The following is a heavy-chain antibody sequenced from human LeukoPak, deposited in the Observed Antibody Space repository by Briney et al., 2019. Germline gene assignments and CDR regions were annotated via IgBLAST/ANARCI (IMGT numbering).Heavy chain of an antibody. CDR2: INPNSGGT. CDR3: ARGRRIVATISYYYYMDV. D-gene: IGHD5-12*01. J-gene: IGHJ6*03. Sequence: ASVKVSCKASGYTFTGYYMHWVRQAPGQGLEWMGRINPNSGGTNYAQKFQGRVTMIRDTSISTAYMELSRLRSEDTAVYYCARGRRIVATISYYYYMDVWGKGTTVTVSS. CDR1: GYTFTGYY. V-gene: IGHV1-2*06.